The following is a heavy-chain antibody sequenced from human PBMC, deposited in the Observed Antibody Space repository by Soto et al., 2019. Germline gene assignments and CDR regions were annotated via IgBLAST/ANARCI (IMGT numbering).Heavy chain of an antibody. CDR2: LSDSGGSI. J-gene: IGHJ4*02. V-gene: IGHV3-23*01. Sequence: GGSLRLSCTASGFTFNRHAMTWVRQAPGKGLEWVSGLSDSGGSIYYADSVKGRFTISRDNSMNTLYLQMNTLRAEDTAVYYCAKVSSAWYAGFFDTWGQGALVTVSS. D-gene: IGHD2-8*01. CDR3: AKVSSAWYAGFFDT. CDR1: GFTFNRHA.